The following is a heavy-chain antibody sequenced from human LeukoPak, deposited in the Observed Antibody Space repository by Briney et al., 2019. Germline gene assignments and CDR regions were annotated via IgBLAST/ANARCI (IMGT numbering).Heavy chain of an antibody. Sequence: PSETLSLTCTVSGASINSYYWSWIRQPPGKGLEWIGYIYSSGSTNYNPSLKSRVTISVDTSKNQFSLKLSSVTAADTAVYYCARHHYDSGSYLSLNFDYWGQGTLVTVSS. CDR1: GASINSYY. J-gene: IGHJ4*02. CDR3: ARHHYDSGSYLSLNFDY. D-gene: IGHD3-10*01. CDR2: IYSSGST. V-gene: IGHV4-59*08.